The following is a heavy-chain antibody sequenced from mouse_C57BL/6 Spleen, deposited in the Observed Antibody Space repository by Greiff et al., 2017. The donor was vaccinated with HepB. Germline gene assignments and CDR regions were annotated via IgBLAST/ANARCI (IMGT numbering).Heavy chain of an antibody. V-gene: IGHV1-18*01. Sequence: EVQRVESGPELVKPGASVKIPCKASGYTFTDYNMDWVKQSHGKSLEWIGDINPNNGGTIYNQKFKGKATLTVDKSSSTAYMELRSLTSEDTAVYYCARSYDYDKAMDYWGQGTSVTVSS. CDR2: INPNNGGT. CDR3: ARSYDYDKAMDY. D-gene: IGHD2-4*01. J-gene: IGHJ4*01. CDR1: GYTFTDYN.